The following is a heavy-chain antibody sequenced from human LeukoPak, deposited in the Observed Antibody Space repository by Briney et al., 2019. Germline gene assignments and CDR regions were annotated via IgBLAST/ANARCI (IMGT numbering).Heavy chain of an antibody. V-gene: IGHV1-69*05. Sequence: SVRVSCKASGGTFSSYAISWVRQAPGQGLEWMGGIIPIFGTANYAQKFQGRVTITTDESTSTAYMELSSLRSEDTAVYYCARSFPAADAEYFQHWGQGTLVTVSS. CDR1: GGTFSSYA. CDR3: ARSFPAADAEYFQH. CDR2: IIPIFGTA. J-gene: IGHJ1*01. D-gene: IGHD2-2*01.